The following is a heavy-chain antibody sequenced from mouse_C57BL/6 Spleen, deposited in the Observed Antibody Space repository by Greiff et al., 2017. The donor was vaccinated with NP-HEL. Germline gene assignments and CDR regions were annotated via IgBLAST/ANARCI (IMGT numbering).Heavy chain of an antibody. CDR2: IDPSDSET. J-gene: IGHJ1*03. V-gene: IGHV1-52*01. CDR3: AKYGSSYDWYFDV. D-gene: IGHD1-1*01. Sequence: QVQLQQPGAELVRPGSSVKLSCKASGYTFTSYWMQWVKQRPIQGLEWIGNIDPSDSETHYNQKFKDKATLTVDKSTSTAYMQLSSLTSEDSAVYYCAKYGSSYDWYFDVWGTGTTVTVSS. CDR1: GYTFTSYW.